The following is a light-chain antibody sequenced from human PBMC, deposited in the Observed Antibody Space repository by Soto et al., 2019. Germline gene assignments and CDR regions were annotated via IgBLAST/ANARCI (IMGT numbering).Light chain of an antibody. CDR3: QQYGSSPEWT. CDR1: QSVSSSY. J-gene: IGKJ1*01. V-gene: IGKV3-20*01. Sequence: EIVVTQSPGTLSLSPGERATLSCRASQSVSSSYLAWYQQKPGQAPRLLIYGASSRATGIPDRFSGSGSGTDFTLTISRLEPEDFAVDYCQQYGSSPEWTFGQGTKVDIK. CDR2: GAS.